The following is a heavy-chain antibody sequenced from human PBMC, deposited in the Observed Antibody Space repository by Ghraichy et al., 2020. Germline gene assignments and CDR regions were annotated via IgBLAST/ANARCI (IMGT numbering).Heavy chain of an antibody. CDR1: GFVFRDYN. J-gene: IGHJ4*02. D-gene: IGHD3-10*01. CDR2: ISTSGSVK. CDR3: VRDSLITSGIFDF. Sequence: GGSLRLSCTASGFVFRDYNMNWIRQAPGKGLEWLSHISTSGSVKYYAESVRGRFTVSRDNAKNSLHLEMNSLRDEDMAVYYCVRDSLITSGIFDFWGPGTLVAVSS. V-gene: IGHV3-48*02.